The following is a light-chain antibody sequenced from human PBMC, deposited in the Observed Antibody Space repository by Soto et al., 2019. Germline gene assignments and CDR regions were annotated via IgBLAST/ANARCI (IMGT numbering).Light chain of an antibody. J-gene: IGKJ1*01. CDR3: QQYGSSPPT. CDR1: QSVISTS. Sequence: EIVLTQSPGTLSLSPGERATLSCRTSQSVISTSLAWYQQKPGQAPRLLIYGASNRATGIPDRFSGSGSGTDFTLTINRLEPEDFALYYCQQYGSSPPTFGQGTKVEIK. V-gene: IGKV3-20*01. CDR2: GAS.